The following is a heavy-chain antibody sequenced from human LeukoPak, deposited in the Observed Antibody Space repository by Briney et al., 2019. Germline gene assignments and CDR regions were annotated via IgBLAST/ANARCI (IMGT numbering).Heavy chain of an antibody. CDR1: GDSVSSNSVT. J-gene: IGHJ4*02. V-gene: IGHV6-1*01. Sequence: SRTLSLTCAISGDSVSSNSVTWNWIRQSPSRGLEWLGRTYYRSTWYNDYAVSVRGRITVNPDTSKNQFSLHLNSVTPEDTAVYYCVRDSDDYYWALDFWGQGTPVTVSS. D-gene: IGHD3-10*01. CDR3: VRDSDDYYWALDF. CDR2: TYYRSTWYN.